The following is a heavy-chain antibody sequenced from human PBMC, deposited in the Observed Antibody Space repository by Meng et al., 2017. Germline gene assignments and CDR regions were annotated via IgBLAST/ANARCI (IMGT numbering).Heavy chain of an antibody. V-gene: IGHV5-51*01. D-gene: IGHD5-18*01. J-gene: IGHJ3*02. Sequence: KVSCKGSGYSFTSYWIGWVRQMPGKGLEWMGIIYPGDSDTRHSPSFQGQVTISADKSISTAYLQWSSLKASDTAMYYCASGYSYGHGSRAFDIWGQGTMVTVSS. CDR2: IYPGDSDT. CDR3: ASGYSYGHGSRAFDI. CDR1: GYSFTSYW.